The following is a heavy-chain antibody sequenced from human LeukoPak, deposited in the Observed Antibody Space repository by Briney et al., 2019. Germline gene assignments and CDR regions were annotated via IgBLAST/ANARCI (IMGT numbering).Heavy chain of an antibody. J-gene: IGHJ3*02. CDR1: GGSISIYY. V-gene: IGHV4-59*01. Sequence: SETLSLTCTVSGGSISIYYWSSIRHPPGEGLEWIGYIYYSGGTNYNPSLKSRVTMSIDTSKSQFSLKLSSVTAADTAVYYCARGPRCLGYCSSTSPNGAFDIWGQGTMVTVSS. CDR2: IYYSGGT. CDR3: ARGPRCLGYCSSTSPNGAFDI. D-gene: IGHD2-2*01.